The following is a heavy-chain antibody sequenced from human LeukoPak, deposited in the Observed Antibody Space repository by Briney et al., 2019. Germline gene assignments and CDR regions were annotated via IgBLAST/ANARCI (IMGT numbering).Heavy chain of an antibody. J-gene: IGHJ4*02. Sequence: GGSLRLSCAASGFTFSSYAMSWVRQAPGKGLEWVSAISGSGGSTYYADSVKGRFTISRDNSKNTLYLQMNSLRAEDTAVYYCAKSKKGPAAGTFYFDYWGQGTLVTVSS. V-gene: IGHV3-23*01. CDR1: GFTFSSYA. D-gene: IGHD6-13*01. CDR3: AKSKKGPAAGTFYFDY. CDR2: ISGSGGST.